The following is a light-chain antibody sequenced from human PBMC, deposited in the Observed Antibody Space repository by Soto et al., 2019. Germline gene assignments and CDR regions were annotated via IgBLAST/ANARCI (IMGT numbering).Light chain of an antibody. CDR3: LLFDSGTRV. CDR1: TGSVTSGHY. V-gene: IGLV7-46*01. CDR2: DTN. Sequence: QAVVTQESSLTVPPGGTVTLTCDSSTGSVTSGHYPYWFQQKPGQAPKTLIYDTNNKLSWTPARFSGSLLGGKAALTLSGAQPEDEAEYYCLLFDSGTRVFGGGTQLTVL. J-gene: IGLJ2*01.